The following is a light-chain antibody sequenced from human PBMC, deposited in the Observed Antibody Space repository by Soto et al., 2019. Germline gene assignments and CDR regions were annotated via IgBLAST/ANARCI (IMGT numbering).Light chain of an antibody. Sequence: QSVLAQSPSASASQGASVKLTCTLSSGHSTYAIAWHQQQPEKGPRYLMKLNSDGSHTKGDGIPDRFSGSSSGAERYLSISSLQSEDEADYYCQSWDTGIHRVFGGGTKVTVL. J-gene: IGLJ2*01. CDR2: LNSDGSH. CDR3: QSWDTGIHRV. V-gene: IGLV4-69*01. CDR1: SGHSTYA.